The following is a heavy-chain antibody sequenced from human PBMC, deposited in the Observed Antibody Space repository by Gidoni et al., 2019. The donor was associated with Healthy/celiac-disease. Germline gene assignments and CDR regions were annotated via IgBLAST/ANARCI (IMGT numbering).Heavy chain of an antibody. CDR1: GGSISTGSYY. J-gene: IGHJ3*02. V-gene: IGHV4-61*02. CDR2: IYTSGST. Sequence: QVQLQESGPGLVKPSQTLSLTCTVSGGSISTGSYYWSWIRQPSGKGLEWIGRIYTSGSTNYNPSLKSRVTISVDTSKNQFSLKLSSVTAADTAVYYCARARERRDAFDIWGQGTMVTVSS. D-gene: IGHD1-26*01. CDR3: ARARERRDAFDI.